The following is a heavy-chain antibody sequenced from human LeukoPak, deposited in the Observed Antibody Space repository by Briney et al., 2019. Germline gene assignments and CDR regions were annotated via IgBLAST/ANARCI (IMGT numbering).Heavy chain of an antibody. J-gene: IGHJ4*02. Sequence: GGSLRLSCAPSGPTFSSYAASSVRQAPGKGLEWVSDVSGSGGSTFYADAVKGRFTISRANSKNTLYLQMNSLRAEDTAVYYCAKDVGEYIVSPIDYWGQGTLVTVSS. D-gene: IGHD3-10*01. V-gene: IGHV3-23*01. CDR2: VSGSGGST. CDR1: GPTFSSYA. CDR3: AKDVGEYIVSPIDY.